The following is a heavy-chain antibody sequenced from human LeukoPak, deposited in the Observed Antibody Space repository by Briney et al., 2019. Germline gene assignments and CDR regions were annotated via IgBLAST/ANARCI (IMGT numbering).Heavy chain of an antibody. CDR1: GGSFSGYY. J-gene: IGHJ5*02. CDR3: ARGPHGWFDP. V-gene: IGHV4-34*01. CDR2: INHSGST. Sequence: SETLSLTCAVYGGSFSGYYWSWIRQPPGGGLEWIGEINHSGSTNYNPSLKSRVTISVDTSKNQFSLKLSSVTAADTAVYYCARGPHGWFDPWGQGTLVTVSS.